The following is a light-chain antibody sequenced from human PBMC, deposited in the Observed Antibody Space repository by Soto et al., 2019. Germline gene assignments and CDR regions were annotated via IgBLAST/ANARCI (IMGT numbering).Light chain of an antibody. CDR2: GAS. Sequence: IVMTQSPVTLSVCPGERVTLSCRASETVRTNLAWFQQKPGQTPRLLIFGASTRATGIPTRFTGSGSETEFTLTIDSLQSEDLAVYYCQQYYNWPAYTFGQGTKLEI. CDR3: QQYYNWPAYT. J-gene: IGKJ2*01. V-gene: IGKV3-15*01. CDR1: ETVRTN.